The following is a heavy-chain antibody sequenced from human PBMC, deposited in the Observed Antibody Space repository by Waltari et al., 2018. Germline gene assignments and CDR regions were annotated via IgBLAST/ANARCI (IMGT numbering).Heavy chain of an antibody. Sequence: AEVKKPGESLKISCTGSGYSFTTYWIGCVRQMPGKGLDWMGIIHPGDSDTRYSPSFQGQVTISVDKSIRTAYLQWSSLKASDTAMYYCAMGQEGSTLYYAYHWGQGTLLTVSS. CDR3: AMGQEGSTLYYAYH. CDR1: GYSFTTYW. J-gene: IGHJ5*02. CDR2: IHPGDSDT. D-gene: IGHD3-10*01. V-gene: IGHV5-51*01.